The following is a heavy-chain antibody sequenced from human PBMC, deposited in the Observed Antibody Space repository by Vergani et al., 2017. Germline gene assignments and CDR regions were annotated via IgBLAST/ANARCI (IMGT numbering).Heavy chain of an antibody. Sequence: QLQLVESGGGLVKPGGSLRLSCAASGFTFSDYYMSWIRQAPGKGLEWVSYISSSSSYTNYADSVKGRFTISRDNAKNSLYLQMNSLRAEDTAVYYCAKVVTAVYFDYWGQGTLVTVSS. D-gene: IGHD2-21*02. V-gene: IGHV3-11*05. CDR2: ISSSSSYT. CDR3: AKVVTAVYFDY. J-gene: IGHJ4*02. CDR1: GFTFSDYY.